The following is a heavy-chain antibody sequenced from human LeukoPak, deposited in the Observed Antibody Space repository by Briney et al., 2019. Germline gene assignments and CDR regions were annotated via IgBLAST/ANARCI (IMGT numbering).Heavy chain of an antibody. J-gene: IGHJ4*02. CDR2: ISYDGSNK. D-gene: IGHD6-13*01. Sequence: GGSLRLPCAASGFTFSSYGMHWVRQAPGKGLEWVAVISYDGSNKYYADSVKGRFTISRDNSKNTLYLQMNSLRAEDTAVYYCAKGTWAAAGTSFDYWGQGTLVTVSS. CDR3: AKGTWAAAGTSFDY. V-gene: IGHV3-30*18. CDR1: GFTFSSYG.